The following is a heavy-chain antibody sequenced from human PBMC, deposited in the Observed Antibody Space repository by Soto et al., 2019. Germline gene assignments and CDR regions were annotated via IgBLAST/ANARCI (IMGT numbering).Heavy chain of an antibody. D-gene: IGHD2-15*01. Sequence: QVPLVESGGGLVKPGGSLRRSCAASGFIFSDYYMSWIRQAPGKGLEWVSYISSTASNKYYADSVKGRFTISRDNAKNSLYMQSNSLRAEDSAVYYCARDGSGELDFWGQGTLVTVSS. V-gene: IGHV3-11*01. J-gene: IGHJ4*02. CDR2: ISSTASNK. CDR3: ARDGSGELDF. CDR1: GFIFSDYY.